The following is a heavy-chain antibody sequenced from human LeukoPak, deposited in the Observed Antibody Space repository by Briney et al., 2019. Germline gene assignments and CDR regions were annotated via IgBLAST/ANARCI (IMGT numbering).Heavy chain of an antibody. D-gene: IGHD5-12*01. Sequence: PSETLSLTCTVSGGSISSYYWSWIRQPAEKGLEWIGRIYTSGSTNYNPSLKSRVTMSVDTSKNQFSLKLSSVTAADTAVYYCARAGTSSGYDYLDYWGQGTLVTVSS. CDR1: GGSISSYY. J-gene: IGHJ4*02. CDR2: IYTSGST. V-gene: IGHV4-4*07. CDR3: ARAGTSSGYDYLDY.